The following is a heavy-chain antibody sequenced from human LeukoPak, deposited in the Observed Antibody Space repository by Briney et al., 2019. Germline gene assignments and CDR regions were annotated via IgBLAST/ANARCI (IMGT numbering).Heavy chain of an antibody. CDR2: IYYSGST. Sequence: SETLSLTCTVSGGSISSYYWSWIRQRPGKGLEWIGNIYYSGSTNYNTSLKSRVTISVDTSKKQFSLKLSSVTAADTAVYYCARDNFYGSGSFDYWGQGTLVTVSS. D-gene: IGHD3-10*01. CDR1: GGSISSYY. CDR3: ARDNFYGSGSFDY. V-gene: IGHV4-59*01. J-gene: IGHJ4*02.